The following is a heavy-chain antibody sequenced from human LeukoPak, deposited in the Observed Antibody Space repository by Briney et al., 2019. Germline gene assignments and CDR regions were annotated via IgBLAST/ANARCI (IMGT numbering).Heavy chain of an antibody. J-gene: IGHJ4*02. CDR3: ARDLYGDYGGDF. CDR2: ISSSSTSI. CDR1: GFTFSSYS. D-gene: IGHD4-17*01. Sequence: GGSLRLSCAASGFTFSSYSMNWVRQAPGKGLEWVSFISSSSTSIYYADSVKGRFTISRDNAKDSLYLQMNSLRGEDTAVYYCARDLYGDYGGDFWGQGTLVTVSS. V-gene: IGHV3-48*01.